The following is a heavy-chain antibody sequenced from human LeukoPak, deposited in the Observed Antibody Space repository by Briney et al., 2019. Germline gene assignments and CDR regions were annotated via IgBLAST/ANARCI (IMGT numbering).Heavy chain of an antibody. D-gene: IGHD6-19*01. Sequence: GGSLRLSCTTSGFSFSDYAMHWVRQAPGKGLEWVAVISYDGSNKYYADSVKGRFTISRDNSKNTLYLQMNSLRAEDTAVYYCARDRRSSGWYPHYYYYYGMDVWGQGTTVTVSS. V-gene: IGHV3-30-3*01. CDR3: ARDRRSSGWYPHYYYYYGMDV. CDR1: GFSFSDYA. J-gene: IGHJ6*02. CDR2: ISYDGSNK.